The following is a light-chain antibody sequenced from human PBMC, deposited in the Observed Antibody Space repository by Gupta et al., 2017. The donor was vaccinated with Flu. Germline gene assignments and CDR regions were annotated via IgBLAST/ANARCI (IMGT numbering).Light chain of an antibody. CDR3: QQRSNWLYFT. CDR1: HSLRTY. Sequence: EIVLTQSPATLSLSPGERATLSCRASHSLRTYLAWFQQKPGQAPRLLIYDASNRDTGIPARFSGSGFGKDLTLTISSREQEDFAGYYCQQRSNWLYFTFGHGTKVDIK. V-gene: IGKV3-11*01. CDR2: DAS. J-gene: IGKJ3*01.